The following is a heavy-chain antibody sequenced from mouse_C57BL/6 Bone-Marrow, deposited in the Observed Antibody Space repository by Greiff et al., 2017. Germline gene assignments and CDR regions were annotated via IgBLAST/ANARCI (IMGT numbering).Heavy chain of an antibody. Sequence: QVQLQQPGAELVKPGASVKVSCKASGYTFTSYWMHWVKQRPGQGLEWIGRIHPSDSDTNYNQKFKGKATLTVDKSSSTAYMQLSSLTSEDSAVYYCAIWGYVGYYYGVYYYAMDYWGQGTSVTVSS. CDR1: GYTFTSYW. CDR3: AIWGYVGYYYGVYYYAMDY. V-gene: IGHV1-74*01. CDR2: IHPSDSDT. J-gene: IGHJ4*01. D-gene: IGHD2-3*01.